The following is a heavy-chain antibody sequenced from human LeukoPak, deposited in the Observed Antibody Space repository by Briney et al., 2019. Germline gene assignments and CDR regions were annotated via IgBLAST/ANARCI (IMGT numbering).Heavy chain of an antibody. V-gene: IGHV3-48*01. D-gene: IGHD3-10*01. CDR3: ASDLWAQRGVSPD. CDR1: GFTFSTYS. Sequence: QSGGSLRLSCAASGFTFSTYSMNWVRQGPGKGLEWVSYISSSSSTIYYADSVTGRFTVSRDNAKNSLYLQMNSLRAEDTAVYYCASDLWAQRGVSPDWGQGTLVTVSS. CDR2: ISSSSSTI. J-gene: IGHJ4*02.